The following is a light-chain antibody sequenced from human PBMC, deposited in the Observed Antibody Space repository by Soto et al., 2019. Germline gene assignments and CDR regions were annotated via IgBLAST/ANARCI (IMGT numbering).Light chain of an antibody. V-gene: IGKV3-20*01. J-gene: IGKJ1*01. Sequence: EIVLTQSPGTLSLSPGERATLSCRASQSVSSYYLAWYQQKPGQAPRLLIYAASSRAPGIPDRFSGGGSGTDFTLTISRLEPEDFAVYYCHQYGSSPCTFGQGTKVEIK. CDR3: HQYGSSPCT. CDR1: QSVSSYY. CDR2: AAS.